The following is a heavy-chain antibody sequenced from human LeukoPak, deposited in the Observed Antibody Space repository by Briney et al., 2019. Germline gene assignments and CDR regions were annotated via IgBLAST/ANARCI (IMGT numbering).Heavy chain of an antibody. CDR1: GFTYSSYW. D-gene: IGHD3-16*01. Sequence: GGSLRLSCAASGFTYSSYWMNWARQAPGKGLEWVASINHNGNVNYYVDSVKGRFTISRNNAKNSLYLQMSNLRAEDTAVYFCARGGGLDVWGQGATVTVSS. V-gene: IGHV3-7*03. CDR2: INHNGNVN. CDR3: ARGGGLDV. J-gene: IGHJ6*02.